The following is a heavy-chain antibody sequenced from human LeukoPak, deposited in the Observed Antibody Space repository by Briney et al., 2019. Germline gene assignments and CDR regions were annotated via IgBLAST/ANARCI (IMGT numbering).Heavy chain of an antibody. J-gene: IGHJ4*02. CDR2: ISGSGGST. D-gene: IGHD6-19*01. V-gene: IGHV3-11*04. CDR1: GFTVNSNY. Sequence: GGSLRLSCAASGFTVNSNYMSWVRQAPGKGLEWVSAISGSGGSTYYADSVKGRFTISRDNAKNSLYLQMNSLRAEDTAVYYCARDDIAVATCFDYWGQGTLVTVSS. CDR3: ARDDIAVATCFDY.